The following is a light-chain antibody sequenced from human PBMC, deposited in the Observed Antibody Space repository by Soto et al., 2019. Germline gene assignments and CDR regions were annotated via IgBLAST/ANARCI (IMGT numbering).Light chain of an antibody. CDR2: DAS. CDR3: QQYGSIPWT. Sequence: EIVLTQSPGTLSLSPVERATLSCMATESVVSSYLAWYQLKPGQAPRLLIYDASSRATGIPDRFSGSGSGTDFTLTISRLEPEDFAVYYCQQYGSIPWTFGQGTKVDIK. CDR1: ESVVSSY. J-gene: IGKJ1*01. V-gene: IGKV3-20*01.